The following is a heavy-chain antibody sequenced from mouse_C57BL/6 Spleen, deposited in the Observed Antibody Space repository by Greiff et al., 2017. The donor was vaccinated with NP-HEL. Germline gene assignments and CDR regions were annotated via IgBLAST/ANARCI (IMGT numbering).Heavy chain of an antibody. CDR2: INYDGSST. V-gene: IGHV5-16*01. D-gene: IGHD1-1*02. Sequence: EVQVVESEGGLVQPGSSMKLSCTASGFTFSDYYMAWVRQVPEKGLEWVANINYDGSSTYYLDSLKSRFIISRDNAKNILYLQMSSLKSEDTATYYCARALEGTMVDYWGQSTTLTVSS. CDR3: ARALEGTMVDY. CDR1: GFTFSDYY. J-gene: IGHJ2*01.